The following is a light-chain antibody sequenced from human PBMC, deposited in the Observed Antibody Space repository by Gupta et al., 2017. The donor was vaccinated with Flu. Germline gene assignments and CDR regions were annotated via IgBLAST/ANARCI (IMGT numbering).Light chain of an antibody. CDR2: EGS. Sequence: SSVIGTYNLVSWYQQHPGKAPKLLIYEGSERPSGVSSRFSGSKSGNTASLTISGLQAEDEAAYYCCSYTGRSPVVFGGGTTVTVL. J-gene: IGLJ2*01. V-gene: IGLV2-23*01. CDR1: SSVIGTYNL. CDR3: CSYTGRSPVV.